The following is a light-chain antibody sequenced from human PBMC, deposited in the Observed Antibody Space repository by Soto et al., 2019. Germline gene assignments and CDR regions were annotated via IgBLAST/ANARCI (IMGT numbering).Light chain of an antibody. CDR1: QSVRNN. CDR3: QQYSQWSPWT. CDR2: GAS. V-gene: IGKV3-15*01. J-gene: IGKJ1*01. Sequence: IEMTQSPATLSVSPGDRATLSCRASQSVRNNLAWYQRRPRQAPRLLIYGASTRDTGIPARFSGSGSGTDFTLSISSLLSEDFAVYYCQQYSQWSPWTFGEATNVEIK.